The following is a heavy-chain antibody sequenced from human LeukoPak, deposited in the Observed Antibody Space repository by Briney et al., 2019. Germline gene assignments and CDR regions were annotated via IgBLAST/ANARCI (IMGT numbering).Heavy chain of an antibody. V-gene: IGHV3-53*01. CDR1: GFSVSTNY. D-gene: IGHD3-10*01. J-gene: IGHJ2*01. CDR2: LYSGSST. Sequence: PRGSLTLSCAASGFSVSTNYMNWVRQAPGKGLEWVSILYSGSSTYYTDSVKGRFTISRDNSRNTLYLHMTNLRAEDTAVYYCARVGDHYHWYLDLWGRGSLLTASS. CDR3: ARVGDHYHWYLDL.